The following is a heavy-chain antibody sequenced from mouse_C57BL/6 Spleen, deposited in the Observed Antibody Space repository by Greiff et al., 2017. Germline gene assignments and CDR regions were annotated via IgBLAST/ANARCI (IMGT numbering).Heavy chain of an antibody. D-gene: IGHD1-1*01. Sequence: VHLVESGAELAKPGASVKLSCKASGYTFTSYWMHWVKQRPGQGLEWIGYINPSSGYTKYNQKFKDKATLTADKSSSTAYMQLSSLTYEDSAVYYCASAFSTTVVPPFDYWGQGTTLTVSS. J-gene: IGHJ2*01. CDR3: ASAFSTTVVPPFDY. CDR1: GYTFTSYW. CDR2: INPSSGYT. V-gene: IGHV1-7*01.